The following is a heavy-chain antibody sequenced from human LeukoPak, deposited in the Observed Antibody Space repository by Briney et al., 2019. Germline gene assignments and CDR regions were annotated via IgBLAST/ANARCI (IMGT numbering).Heavy chain of an antibody. CDR1: GYTFSFCG. CDR3: ASPWRKGYYYGMDV. J-gene: IGHJ6*02. CDR2: ISADNANT. Sequence: ASVKVSCKASGYTFSFCGISWVRQAPGQGLEWMGWISADNANTNYAQRLQGRVTMTTDTSTSTAYLELRSLRSDDTAIYYCASPWRKGYYYGMDVWGQGTTVTVSS. V-gene: IGHV1-18*01.